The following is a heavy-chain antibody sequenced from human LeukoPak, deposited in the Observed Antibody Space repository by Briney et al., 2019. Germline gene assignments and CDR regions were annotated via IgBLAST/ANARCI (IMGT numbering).Heavy chain of an antibody. Sequence: SETLSLTCTVSGGSISSGSYYWTWIRQPAGKGLEWIGHIYTSGATSYNPSLQSRVTISVDTPKREFSLKLTSLTAADTAVYYCARTGGGVGWFGTIDSWGQGTLVTVSS. V-gene: IGHV4-61*09. CDR2: IYTSGAT. CDR3: ARTGGGVGWFGTIDS. J-gene: IGHJ4*02. CDR1: GGSISSGSYY. D-gene: IGHD1-14*01.